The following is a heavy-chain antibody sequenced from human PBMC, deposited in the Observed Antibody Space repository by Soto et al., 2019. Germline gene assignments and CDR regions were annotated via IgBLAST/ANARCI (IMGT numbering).Heavy chain of an antibody. Sequence: AGGSLRLSCAASGFTFSNFEMHWVRQAPGKGLEWVSYINTAGSTKYYAESVKGRFTISRDNARNSLFLQMNSLRAEDTAVYYCARAECSSPDCLTAYYSYGLDVWGQGSTVTVSS. V-gene: IGHV3-48*03. CDR2: INTAGSTK. CDR3: ARAECSSPDCLTAYYSYGLDV. CDR1: GFTFSNFE. D-gene: IGHD3-9*01. J-gene: IGHJ6*02.